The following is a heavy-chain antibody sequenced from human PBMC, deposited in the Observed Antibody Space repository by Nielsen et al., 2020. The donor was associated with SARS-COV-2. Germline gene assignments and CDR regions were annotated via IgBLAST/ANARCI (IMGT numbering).Heavy chain of an antibody. Sequence: GGSLRLSCAASGFIFDDYGMSWVRQAPGKGLEWVSGINWNGGSTGYADSVKGRFTISRDNAKNSLYLQMNSLRAEDTAVYYCARDTDFWSGYYHFGMDVWGQGTTVTVSS. V-gene: IGHV3-20*04. D-gene: IGHD3-3*01. CDR1: GFIFDDYG. CDR3: ARDTDFWSGYYHFGMDV. J-gene: IGHJ6*02. CDR2: INWNGGST.